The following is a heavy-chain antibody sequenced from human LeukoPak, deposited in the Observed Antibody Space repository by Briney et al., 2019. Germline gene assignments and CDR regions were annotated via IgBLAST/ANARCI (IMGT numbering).Heavy chain of an antibody. Sequence: GGSLRLSCAASGFTFSSYGMHWVRQAPGKGLEWVAFIRYDGSNKYYADSVKGRFTISRDNSKNALYLQMNSLRAEDTAVYYCAKFDHTIYGSGSYAFDIWGQGTMVTVSS. CDR3: AKFDHTIYGSGSYAFDI. J-gene: IGHJ3*02. D-gene: IGHD3-10*01. CDR1: GFTFSSYG. V-gene: IGHV3-30*02. CDR2: IRYDGSNK.